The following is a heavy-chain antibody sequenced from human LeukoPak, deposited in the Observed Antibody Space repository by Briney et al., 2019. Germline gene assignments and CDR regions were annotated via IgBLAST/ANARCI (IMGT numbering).Heavy chain of an antibody. J-gene: IGHJ4*02. Sequence: SETLSLTCTVSGGSISTTNYYWGWIRQSPGKGLEWFGCVYYSGSTCYNPSLKSRVTISVDTSQNQFSLKLSSVTAADTAVYYCASLQRSSGWYFDYYWGQGTLVTVSS. CDR3: ASLQRSSGWYFDYY. D-gene: IGHD6-19*01. CDR2: VYYSGST. CDR1: GGSISTTNYY. V-gene: IGHV4-39*07.